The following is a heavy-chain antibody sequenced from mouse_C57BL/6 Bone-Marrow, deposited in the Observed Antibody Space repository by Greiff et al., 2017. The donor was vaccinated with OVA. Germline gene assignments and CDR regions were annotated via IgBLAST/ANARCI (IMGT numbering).Heavy chain of an antibody. D-gene: IGHD1-1*01. V-gene: IGHV5-6*01. CDR2: ISSGGSYT. Sequence: EVHLVESGGDLVKPGGSLKLSCAASGFTFSSYGMSWVRQTPDKRLEWVATISSGGSYTYYPDSVKGRFTLSRDNDKNTLYLQMSSLKSEDTAMYYGARRGSSYGAWFAYWGQGTLVTVSA. J-gene: IGHJ3*01. CDR1: GFTFSSYG. CDR3: ARRGSSYGAWFAY.